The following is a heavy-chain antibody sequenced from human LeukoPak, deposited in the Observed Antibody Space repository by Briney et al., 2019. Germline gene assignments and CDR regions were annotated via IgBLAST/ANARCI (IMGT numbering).Heavy chain of an antibody. V-gene: IGHV4-4*07. CDR1: GASINSHY. Sequence: PSETLSLTCTVSGASINSHYWNWIRQPGGKGLEWIGRIYTSGRTKYNPSLKSRLTISVDTSKNQFSLKLSSVTAADTAVYYCARLQRNYYYYMDVWGKGTTVTVSS. CDR2: IYTSGRT. J-gene: IGHJ6*03. CDR3: ARLQRNYYYYMDV. D-gene: IGHD5-24*01.